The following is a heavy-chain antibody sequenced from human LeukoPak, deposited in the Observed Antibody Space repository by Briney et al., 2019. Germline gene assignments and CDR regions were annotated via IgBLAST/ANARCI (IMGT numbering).Heavy chain of an antibody. CDR3: ARKVPLGYCSGGSCQGWFDP. CDR2: IIPIFGTA. V-gene: IGHV1-69*06. CDR1: GGTFSSYA. J-gene: IGHJ5*02. D-gene: IGHD2-15*01. Sequence: ASVKVSCKASGGTFSSYAISWVRQGPGQGLEWMGRIIPIFGTANYAQKFQGRVTITADKSTSTAYMELSSLRSEDTAVYYCARKVPLGYCSGGSCQGWFDPWGQGTLVTVSS.